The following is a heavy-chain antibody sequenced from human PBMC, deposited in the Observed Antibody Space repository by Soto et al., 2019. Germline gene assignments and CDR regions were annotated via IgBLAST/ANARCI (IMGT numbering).Heavy chain of an antibody. CDR1: GYTFTSYA. J-gene: IGHJ4*02. CDR2: INAGNGNT. CDR3: ARPHFSSSYYFDF. V-gene: IGHV1-3*01. Sequence: ASVKVSCKASGYTFTSYAMHWVRQAPGQRLEWMGWINAGNGNTKYSQKFQGRVTITRDTSASTAYMGLSSLRSEDTAVYYCARPHFSSSYYFDFWAQGTLVTVSS. D-gene: IGHD6-13*01.